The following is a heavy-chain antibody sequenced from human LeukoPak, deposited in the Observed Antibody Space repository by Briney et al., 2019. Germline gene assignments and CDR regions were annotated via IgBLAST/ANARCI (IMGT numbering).Heavy chain of an antibody. D-gene: IGHD4-17*01. Sequence: PGGSLRLSCAASGIKFSDYYMSWVRQAPGKGLEWISYISSRGSTIDYADSVKGRFTISRDDAKNSLYLQMNSLRAEDTAVYYCARDQNYGDYEPFDYWGQGTLVTVSS. V-gene: IGHV3-11*01. J-gene: IGHJ4*02. CDR3: ARDQNYGDYEPFDY. CDR2: ISSRGSTI. CDR1: GIKFSDYY.